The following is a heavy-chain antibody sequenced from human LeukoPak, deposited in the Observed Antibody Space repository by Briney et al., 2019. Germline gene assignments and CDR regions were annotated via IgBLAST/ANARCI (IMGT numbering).Heavy chain of an antibody. D-gene: IGHD4-23*01. V-gene: IGHV3-15*01. Sequence: GGSLRLSCAASEFSLINAWMSWVRQAPGKGLEWVGRIRSEADGGALDYAALVKGRFTISRDASKNTLYLQMNSLKTEDTAVYYCTTVIMGTPKDDYWGQGTLVTVSS. J-gene: IGHJ4*02. CDR3: TTVIMGTPKDDY. CDR2: IRSEADGGAL. CDR1: EFSLINAW.